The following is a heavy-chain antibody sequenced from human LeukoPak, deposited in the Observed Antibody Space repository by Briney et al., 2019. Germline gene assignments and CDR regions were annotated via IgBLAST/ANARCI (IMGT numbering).Heavy chain of an antibody. Sequence: PSETLSLTCFVTVGSLIYYYWSWIRQPAGKGLEWIGRLYTSGSTDYNPSLKSRVTMSVDTSKNQFSLKLRSVTAADTAVYYCARGTVTTLFDYWGQGTLVTVSS. CDR3: ARGTVTTLFDY. D-gene: IGHD4-17*01. J-gene: IGHJ4*02. CDR2: LYTSGST. V-gene: IGHV4-4*07. CDR1: VGSLIYYY.